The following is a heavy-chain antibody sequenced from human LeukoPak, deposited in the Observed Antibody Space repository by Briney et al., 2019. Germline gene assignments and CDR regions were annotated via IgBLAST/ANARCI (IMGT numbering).Heavy chain of an antibody. D-gene: IGHD1-14*01. Sequence: EASVKVSCKASGYTFTSYGISWVRQAPGQGLEWMGWISAYNGNTNYAQKFQGRVTMTRDTSISTAYMELSRLRSDDTAVYYCARDPLAMNLDYWGQGTLVTVSS. CDR2: ISAYNGNT. J-gene: IGHJ4*02. CDR1: GYTFTSYG. CDR3: ARDPLAMNLDY. V-gene: IGHV1-18*01.